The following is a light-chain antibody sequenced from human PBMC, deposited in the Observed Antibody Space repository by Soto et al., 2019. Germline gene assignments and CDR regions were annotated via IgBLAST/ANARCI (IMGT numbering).Light chain of an antibody. V-gene: IGKV3-15*01. J-gene: IGKJ2*01. CDR3: QQYSIWPYT. CDR2: GAS. CDR1: QSISSN. Sequence: EIVMTQSPATLSVSPGERATLSCRASQSISSNLAWYQHKPGQAPRLLIYGASTRATGISARFSGSGYGTDFTLSISNLQDEDFAVYYCQQYSIWPYTFGQGTKLEIK.